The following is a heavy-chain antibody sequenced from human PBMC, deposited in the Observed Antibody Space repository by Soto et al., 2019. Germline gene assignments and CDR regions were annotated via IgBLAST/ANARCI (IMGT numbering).Heavy chain of an antibody. CDR3: AKLLRPGLQFFDF. Sequence: EVQLLESGGGLVQPGGSLRLSCAASGFTFSDYAMSWVRQAPGKGLDWVSAISSSGDHIFYADSVKGRFTISRDNSKNTLYLQVNSLRAEDTAVYYCAKLLRPGLQFFDFWGQGTLVTVSS. J-gene: IGHJ4*02. CDR1: GFTFSDYA. D-gene: IGHD4-4*01. V-gene: IGHV3-23*01. CDR2: ISSSGDHI.